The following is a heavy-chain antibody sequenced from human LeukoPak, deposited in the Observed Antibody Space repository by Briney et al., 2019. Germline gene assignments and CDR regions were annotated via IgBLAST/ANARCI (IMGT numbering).Heavy chain of an antibody. V-gene: IGHV4-4*07. J-gene: IGHJ4*02. Sequence: SETLSLTCTVSGYSITSYHWSWIRQPAGKGLEWIGRIHTSGSTNCNPSLKSRITMSVDTSKNQFSLKLSSVTAADTAVYYCARGKVVAGTPGQNSWDYWGQGTLVTVSS. CDR2: IHTSGST. CDR3: ARGKVVAGTPGQNSWDY. D-gene: IGHD6-19*01. CDR1: GYSITSYH.